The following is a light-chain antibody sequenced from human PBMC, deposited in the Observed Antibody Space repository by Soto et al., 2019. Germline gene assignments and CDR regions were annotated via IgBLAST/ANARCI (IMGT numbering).Light chain of an antibody. J-gene: IGLJ1*01. CDR1: SSDVGSYNL. V-gene: IGLV2-23*01. CDR3: CSYATSSTYV. CDR2: EDT. Sequence: QSVLTQPVSVTGSPGQSIAISCTGTSSDVGSYNLFSWYQQHPGKAPKLMIYEDTKRPSGVSDRFSGSKSGNTASLTISGLQAEDEDAYYCCSYATSSTYVFGTGTKVPVL.